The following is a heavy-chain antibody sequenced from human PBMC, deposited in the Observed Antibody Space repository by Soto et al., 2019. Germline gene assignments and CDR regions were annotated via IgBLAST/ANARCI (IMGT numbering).Heavy chain of an antibody. CDR3: VRDGTKTLRDWFDP. CDR2: IYYSGNT. V-gene: IGHV4-61*08. D-gene: IGHD1-1*01. CDR1: GGSVSSGDYY. J-gene: IGHJ5*02. Sequence: SETLSLTYTVSGGSVSSGDYYWSWIRQPPGKGLEWIGYIYYSGNTNYNPSLKSRVIISVDTSKNLFSLKLTSVTAADTAVYYCVRDGTKTLRDWFDPWGQGISVTVSS.